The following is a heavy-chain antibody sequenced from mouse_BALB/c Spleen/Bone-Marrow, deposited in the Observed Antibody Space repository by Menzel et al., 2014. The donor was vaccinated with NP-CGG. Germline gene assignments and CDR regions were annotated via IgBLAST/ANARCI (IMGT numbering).Heavy chain of an antibody. D-gene: IGHD6-1*01. V-gene: IGHV5-4*02. CDR1: GFTFSDFY. J-gene: IGHJ4*01. Sequence: EVKLMESGGGLAKPGGSLKLSCAASGFTFSDFYMHWVRQTPEKRLEWVATISDGGSYTYYPDIVKGRFTISRDDAKNNLNLQMSRLRSEDTAMYYCVRDSQDRTYYYAMDYWGQGTSVTVSS. CDR3: VRDSQDRTYYYAMDY. CDR2: ISDGGSYT.